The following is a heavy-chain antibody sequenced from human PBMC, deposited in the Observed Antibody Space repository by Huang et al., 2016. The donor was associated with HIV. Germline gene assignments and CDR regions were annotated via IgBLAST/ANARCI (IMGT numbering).Heavy chain of an antibody. D-gene: IGHD1-26*01. CDR1: GFSFSTYG. Sequence: VQLVESGGGVVQPGRSLRLACAASGFSFSTYGLHWVRPAAGKGLEWVAVISYDGSNKYYAHSVKGRFTISRDTSENKVELQMNSLRHEDTAVYYCAKDGADEEWDIDYWGQGTLVTVSS. V-gene: IGHV3-30*18. J-gene: IGHJ4*02. CDR2: ISYDGSNK. CDR3: AKDGADEEWDIDY.